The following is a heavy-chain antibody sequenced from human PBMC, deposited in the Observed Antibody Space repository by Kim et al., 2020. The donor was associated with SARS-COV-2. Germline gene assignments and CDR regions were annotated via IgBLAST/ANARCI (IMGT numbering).Heavy chain of an antibody. D-gene: IGHD4-17*01. J-gene: IGHJ4*02. Sequence: SADSGKGRFTISRDNSKNTLYLQMNSLRAEDTAVYYCARGRRFDYGETNYWGQGTLVTVSS. CDR3: ARGRRFDYGETNY. V-gene: IGHV3-30*01.